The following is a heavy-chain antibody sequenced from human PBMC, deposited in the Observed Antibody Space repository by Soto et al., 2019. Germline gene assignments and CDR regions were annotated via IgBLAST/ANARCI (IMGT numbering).Heavy chain of an antibody. CDR2: IYNSGST. Sequence: ASETLCLTCTVSGGSISSYYWTWIRQPPGKGLEWIGFIYNSGSTHYNPSLRSRVTISVDTSKNQFSLKLRSVTAADTAVYYCASMGYHYGSGSYPLAYWGQGNLVTGSS. V-gene: IGHV4-59*08. CDR3: ASMGYHYGSGSYPLAY. J-gene: IGHJ1*01. CDR1: GGSISSYY. D-gene: IGHD3-10*01.